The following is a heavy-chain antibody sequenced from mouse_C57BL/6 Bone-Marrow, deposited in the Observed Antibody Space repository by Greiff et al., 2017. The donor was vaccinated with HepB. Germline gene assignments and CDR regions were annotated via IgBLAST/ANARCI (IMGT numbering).Heavy chain of an antibody. CDR2: IRLKSDNYAT. V-gene: IGHV6-3*01. CDR3: TASYYYGSSYDAMDY. Sequence: EVQVVESGGGLVQPGGSMKLSCVASGFTFSNYWMNWVRQSPEKGLEWVAQIRLKSDNYATHYAESVKGRFTISRDDSKSSVYLQMNNLRAEDTGIYYCTASYYYGSSYDAMDYWGQGTSVTVSS. J-gene: IGHJ4*01. CDR1: GFTFSNYW. D-gene: IGHD1-1*01.